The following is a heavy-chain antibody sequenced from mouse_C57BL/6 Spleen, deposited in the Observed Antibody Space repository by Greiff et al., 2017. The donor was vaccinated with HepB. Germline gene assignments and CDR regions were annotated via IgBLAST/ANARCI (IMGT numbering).Heavy chain of an antibody. CDR3: AIGDNYGRGVFDY. CDR2: IHPSDSDT. CDR1: GYTFTSYW. V-gene: IGHV1-74*01. Sequence: VQLQQPGAELVKPGASVKVSCKASGYTFTSYWMHWVKQRPGQGLEWIGRIHPSDSDTNYNQKFKGKATLTVAKSSSTASMRLSSLKSEDAAVYYCAIGDNYGRGVFDYWGQGTTLTVSS. D-gene: IGHD1-1*01. J-gene: IGHJ2*01.